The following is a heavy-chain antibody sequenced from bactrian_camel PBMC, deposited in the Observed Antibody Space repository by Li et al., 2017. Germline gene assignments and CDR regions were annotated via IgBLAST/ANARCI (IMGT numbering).Heavy chain of an antibody. V-gene: IGHV3S53*01. CDR1: GVTISRNV. Sequence: HVQLVESGGGSGQSGGSLRLSCAASGVTISRNVLGWFRQAPGKEREGVAGLDSDGSTSYSSSVKGRFTISRDNAKNIVYLEMNNLEPEDTAMYYCVKDMLVDRVCVGFDCWGQGTQVTVS. CDR3: VKDMLVDRVCVGFDC. J-gene: IGHJ6*01. D-gene: IGHD1*01. CDR2: LDSDGST.